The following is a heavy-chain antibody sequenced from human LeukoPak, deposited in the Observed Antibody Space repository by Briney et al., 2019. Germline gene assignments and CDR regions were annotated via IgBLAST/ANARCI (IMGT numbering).Heavy chain of an antibody. CDR3: ARNYDFWSGSLPFDY. J-gene: IGHJ4*02. CDR2: ISAYNGNT. CDR1: GYTFTSYG. V-gene: IGHV1-18*01. D-gene: IGHD3-3*01. Sequence: ASVKLSCKASGYTFTSYGISWVRQAPGQGLEWMGWISAYNGNTNYAQKLQGRVTMTTDTSTSTAYMELRSLRSDDTAVYYCARNYDFWSGSLPFDYWGQGALVTVSS.